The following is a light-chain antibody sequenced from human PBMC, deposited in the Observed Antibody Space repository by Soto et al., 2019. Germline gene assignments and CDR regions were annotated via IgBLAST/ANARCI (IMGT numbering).Light chain of an antibody. CDR2: ATS. V-gene: IGKV3-15*01. Sequence: EIVLTQSPATLYVSPGERATRSCRASQSLSSNVAWYQQRPGQAPRLLIYATSSRASDVPARFSGGGSGTEFTLTIASLQSEDFAIYYCQQYNHWPRMLSFGGGTKVDIK. CDR1: QSLSSN. CDR3: QQYNHWPRMLS. J-gene: IGKJ4*01.